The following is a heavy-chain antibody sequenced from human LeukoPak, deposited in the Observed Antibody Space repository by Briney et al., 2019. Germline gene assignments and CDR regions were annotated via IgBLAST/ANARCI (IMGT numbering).Heavy chain of an antibody. Sequence: PSETLCLTCAVYGGSFSGYYWSWIRQPPGKGLEWIGEINHSGSTNYNPSLKSRVTISVDTSKNQFSLKLSSVTAADTAVYYCARGGGRYYDFWSSYSDYWGQGTLVTVSS. D-gene: IGHD3-3*01. CDR3: ARGGGRYYDFWSSYSDY. CDR1: GGSFSGYY. CDR2: INHSGST. J-gene: IGHJ4*02. V-gene: IGHV4-34*01.